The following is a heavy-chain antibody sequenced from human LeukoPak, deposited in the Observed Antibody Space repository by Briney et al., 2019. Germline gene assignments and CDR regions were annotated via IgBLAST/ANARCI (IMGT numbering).Heavy chain of an antibody. CDR2: INPSGGST. D-gene: IGHD3-22*01. CDR3: AREASPRDSSGYYTGWFGP. J-gene: IGHJ5*02. CDR1: GYTFTSYY. Sequence: VASVKVSCKASGYTFTSYYMHWVRQAPGQGLEWMGIINPSGGSTSYAQKFQGRVTMTRDTSTSTVYMELSSLRSEDTAVYYCAREASPRDSSGYYTGWFGPWGQGTLVTVSS. V-gene: IGHV1-46*01.